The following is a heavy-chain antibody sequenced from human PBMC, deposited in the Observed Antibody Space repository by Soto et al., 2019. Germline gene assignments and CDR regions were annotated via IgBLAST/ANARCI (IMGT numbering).Heavy chain of an antibody. CDR1: GGSFSGYY. D-gene: IGHD2-15*01. Sequence: SETLSLTCAVYGGSFSGYYWSWIRQPPGKGLEWIGEINHSGSTNYNPSLKSRVTISVDTSKNQFSLKLSSVTAADTAVYYCARGGYCSGGSCPGEWSYQYYYGMDVWGQGTTVTV. V-gene: IGHV4-34*01. CDR2: INHSGST. J-gene: IGHJ6*02. CDR3: ARGGYCSGGSCPGEWSYQYYYGMDV.